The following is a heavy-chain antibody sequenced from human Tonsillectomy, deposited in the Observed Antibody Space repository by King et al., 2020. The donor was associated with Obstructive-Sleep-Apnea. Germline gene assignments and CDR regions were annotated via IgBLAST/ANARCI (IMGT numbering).Heavy chain of an antibody. V-gene: IGHV2-5*02. CDR1: GVSLSTSGVG. Sequence: ITLKESGPTLVKPTQTLTLTCTFSGVSLSTSGVGVGWIRQPPGKPLWWLALIYWDDAKSYSPSLKSRLTIPKDTSKNQLVLKMNNMDPVDTATYYCAHRRGIAVAGTTYFDYWGQGTLVTVSS. D-gene: IGHD6-19*01. CDR3: AHRRGIAVAGTTYFDY. CDR2: IYWDDAK. J-gene: IGHJ4*02.